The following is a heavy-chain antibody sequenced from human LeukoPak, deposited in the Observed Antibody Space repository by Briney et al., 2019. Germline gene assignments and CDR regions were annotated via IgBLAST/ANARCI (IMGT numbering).Heavy chain of an antibody. V-gene: IGHV4-59*08. CDR1: GGSISSYY. J-gene: IGHJ6*03. Sequence: KPSETLSLTCTVSGGSISSYYWSWIRQPPGKGLEWIGYIYYSGSTNYNPSLKSRVTISVDTSKNQFSLKLSSVTAADTAVYYCARVYDSLYYYYYMDVWGKGTTVTVSS. D-gene: IGHD3-22*01. CDR3: ARVYDSLYYYYYMDV. CDR2: IYYSGST.